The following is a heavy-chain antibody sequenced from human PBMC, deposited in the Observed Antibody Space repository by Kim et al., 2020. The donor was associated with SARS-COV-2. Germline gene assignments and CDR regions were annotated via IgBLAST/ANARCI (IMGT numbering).Heavy chain of an antibody. J-gene: IGHJ4*02. V-gene: IGHV4-34*01. Sequence: SETLSLTCAVYGGSFSGYYWSWIRQPPGKGLEWIGEINHSGSTNYNPSLKSRVTISVDTSKNQFSLKLSSVTAADTAVYYCASREYQLPYYMGYCTNGVCLSAFDYWGQGTLVTVSS. D-gene: IGHD2-8*01. CDR1: GGSFSGYY. CDR3: ASREYQLPYYMGYCTNGVCLSAFDY. CDR2: INHSGST.